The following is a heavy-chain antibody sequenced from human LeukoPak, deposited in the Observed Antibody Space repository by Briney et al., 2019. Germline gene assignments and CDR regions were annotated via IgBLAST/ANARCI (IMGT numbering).Heavy chain of an antibody. D-gene: IGHD3-22*01. J-gene: IGHJ3*02. CDR2: IYYSGST. V-gene: IGHV4-31*03. Sequence: SETLSLTCTVSGGSISSSSYYWGWIRQPPGKGPEWIGYIYYSGSTYYNPSLKSRVTISVDTSKNQFSLKLSSVTAADTAVYYCARDMGDYYDSSGYSWAFDIWGQGTMVTVSS. CDR1: GGSISSSSYY. CDR3: ARDMGDYYDSSGYSWAFDI.